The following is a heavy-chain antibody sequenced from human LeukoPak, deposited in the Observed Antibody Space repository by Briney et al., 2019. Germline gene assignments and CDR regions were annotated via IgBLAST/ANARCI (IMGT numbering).Heavy chain of an antibody. CDR2: ISGSGAGT. Sequence: GGSLRLSCAASGFTFSSYAMSWVRQAPGQGLEWVSAISGSGAGTHYADSVQGRFTISGDNSKNTLYLQMNSLRAEDTAVYYCAKAGYCSGGSCYRGFDYWGQGTLVTVSS. V-gene: IGHV3-23*01. J-gene: IGHJ4*02. CDR1: GFTFSSYA. D-gene: IGHD2-15*01. CDR3: AKAGYCSGGSCYRGFDY.